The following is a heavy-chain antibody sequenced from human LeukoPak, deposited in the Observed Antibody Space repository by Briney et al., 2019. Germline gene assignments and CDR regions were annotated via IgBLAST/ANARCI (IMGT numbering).Heavy chain of an antibody. V-gene: IGHV3-15*04. J-gene: IGHJ4*02. CDR1: GFTFNLAW. Sequence: KPGGSLRLSCAASGFTFNLAWMSWVRQTPGKGLQWVARIAVTPDGPATDYATPVRGRFTISRDDSRNMVYLQMSSLRTGDTAVYYCVWSSTWDKRFYFDQWGQGTLVTVSS. CDR3: VWSSTWDKRFYFDQ. D-gene: IGHD6-6*01. CDR2: IAVTPDGPAT.